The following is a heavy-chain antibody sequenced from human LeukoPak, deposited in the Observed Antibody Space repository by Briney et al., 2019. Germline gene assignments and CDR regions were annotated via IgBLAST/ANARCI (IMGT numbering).Heavy chain of an antibody. CDR2: INPNSGGT. D-gene: IGHD5-18*01. CDR1: GYTFSGYY. CDR3: ATEVTD. J-gene: IGHJ4*02. Sequence: ASVKVSCKAPGYTFSGYYMHWVRQAPGQGLEWMGWINPNSGGTKYAQKFQGRVTMTRDTSISTAYMELSRLRSDDTAVYYCATEVTDWGQGTLVTVSS. V-gene: IGHV1-2*02.